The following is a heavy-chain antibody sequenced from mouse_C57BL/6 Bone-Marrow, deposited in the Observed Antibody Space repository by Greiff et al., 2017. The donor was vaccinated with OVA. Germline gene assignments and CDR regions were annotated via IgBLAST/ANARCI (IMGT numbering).Heavy chain of an antibody. CDR1: GYTFTSYG. D-gene: IGHD2-3*01. J-gene: IGHJ3*01. CDR2: IYPRSGNT. CDR3: ARGGKWLLHRFAY. Sequence: VQLQESGAELARPGASVKLSCKASGYTFTSYGISWVKQRTGQGLEWIGEIYPRSGNTYYNEKFKGKATLTADKSSSTAYMELRSLASEDSAVYFCARGGKWLLHRFAYWGQGTLVTVSA. V-gene: IGHV1-81*01.